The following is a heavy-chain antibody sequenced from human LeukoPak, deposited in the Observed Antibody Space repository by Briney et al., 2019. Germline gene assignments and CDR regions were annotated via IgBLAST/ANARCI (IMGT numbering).Heavy chain of an antibody. CDR2: VSFEGSNK. CDR3: AKDMGYYYGSGSYPPENDY. Sequence: GGSLRLSCAASGFTFSRYGMHWVRQAPGKGLEWVAVVSFEGSNKYYADSVKGRFTISRDNSKDTLSLQMNSLRAEDTAVYYCAKDMGYYYGSGSYPPENDYWGQGTLVTVSS. J-gene: IGHJ4*02. D-gene: IGHD3-10*01. CDR1: GFTFSRYG. V-gene: IGHV3-30*18.